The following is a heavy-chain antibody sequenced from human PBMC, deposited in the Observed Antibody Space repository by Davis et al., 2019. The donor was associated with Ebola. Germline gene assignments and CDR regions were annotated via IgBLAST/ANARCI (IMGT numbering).Heavy chain of an antibody. CDR2: INAGNGNT. Sequence: ASVKVSCKASGYTFTSYAMHWVRQAPGQRLEWMGWINAGNGNTKYSQKFQGRVTITRDTSASTAYMELSSLRSEDTAVYYCARDLSGSYWSPPDYWGQGTLVTVSS. CDR1: GYTFTSYA. J-gene: IGHJ4*02. V-gene: IGHV1-3*01. CDR3: ARDLSGSYWSPPDY. D-gene: IGHD1-26*01.